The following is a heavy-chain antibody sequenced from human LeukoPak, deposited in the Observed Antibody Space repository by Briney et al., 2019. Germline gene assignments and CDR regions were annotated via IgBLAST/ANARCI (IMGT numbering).Heavy chain of an antibody. Sequence: GGSLRLSCAASGFTFDDYGMSWVRQAPGKGLEWVSGINWNGGSTGYADSVKGRFTISRDNAKNSLYLQLNSLRVEDTAVYYCASRIVGTPDYFDYWGQGTLVTVSS. CDR2: INWNGGST. CDR1: GFTFDDYG. D-gene: IGHD1-26*01. V-gene: IGHV3-20*04. CDR3: ASRIVGTPDYFDY. J-gene: IGHJ4*02.